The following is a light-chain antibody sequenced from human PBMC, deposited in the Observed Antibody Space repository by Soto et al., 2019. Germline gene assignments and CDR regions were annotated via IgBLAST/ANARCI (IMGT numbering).Light chain of an antibody. J-gene: IGLJ1*01. Sequence: QSALTQPASVSGSPGQSITISCTGTSSDVGGYNYVSWYQQHPGKAPKLMIYEVSNRPSGVSNRFSGSNSGNTASLTISGLQAEDEADYYCSSYTSSSNYVFGTGTKV. CDR1: SSDVGGYNY. V-gene: IGLV2-14*01. CDR2: EVS. CDR3: SSYTSSSNYV.